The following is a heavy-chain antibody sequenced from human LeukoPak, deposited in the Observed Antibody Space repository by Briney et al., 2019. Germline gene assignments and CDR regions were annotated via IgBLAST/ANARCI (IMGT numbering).Heavy chain of an antibody. CDR1: GGSFSGYY. J-gene: IGHJ4*02. CDR2: INHSGST. V-gene: IGHV4-34*01. Sequence: SETLSLTCAVYGGSFSGYYWSWIRQPPGKGLEWIGEINHSGSTNYNPSLKSRVTISVDTSKNQFSLKLSSVTAADTAVYYCARRRRITMVRGVITYFDYWGQGTLVTVSS. D-gene: IGHD3-10*01. CDR3: ARRRRITMVRGVITYFDY.